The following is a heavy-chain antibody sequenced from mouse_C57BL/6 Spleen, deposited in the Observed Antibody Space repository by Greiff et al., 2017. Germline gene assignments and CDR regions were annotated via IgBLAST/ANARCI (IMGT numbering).Heavy chain of an antibody. D-gene: IGHD1-1*01. CDR1: GYTFTSYW. Sequence: LQQPGAELVKPGASVKLSCKASGYTFTSYWMQWVKQRPGQGLEWIGEIDPSDSYTNYNQKFKGKATLAVDTSSSTAYMQVSSLTSEDSAVYYCARIYYGSSYGYFDVWGTGTTVTVSS. CDR2: IDPSDSYT. J-gene: IGHJ1*03. V-gene: IGHV1-50*01. CDR3: ARIYYGSSYGYFDV.